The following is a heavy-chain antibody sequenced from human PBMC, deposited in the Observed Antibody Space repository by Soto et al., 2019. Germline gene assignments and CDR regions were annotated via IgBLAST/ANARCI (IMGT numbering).Heavy chain of an antibody. CDR2: IDTSGSST. CDR3: AKDSWYFDL. J-gene: IGHJ4*02. V-gene: IGHV3-74*01. CDR1: GFIFTNFW. D-gene: IGHD6-13*01. Sequence: GGSLRLSCEASGFIFTNFWMHWVRQVPGKGLVWVSRIDTSGSSTSYADSVKGRFTISRDNAKNTVSLQMNSLRAEDAGVYYCAKDSWYFDLWSQGSLVTVSS.